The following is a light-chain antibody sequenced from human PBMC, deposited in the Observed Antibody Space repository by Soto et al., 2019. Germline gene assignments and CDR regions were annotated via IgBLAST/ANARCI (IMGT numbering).Light chain of an antibody. J-gene: IGLJ1*01. CDR1: SSDVGTYDY. Sequence: QSALTQPRSVSGSPGQSVTISCTGTSSDVGTYDYVSWYQQHPGRAPKLMIYDVTKRPSGVPDRFSGSKSGNTASLTISGLQAEDEADYYCCSYADSYTYVFGTGTKLTVL. CDR2: DVT. CDR3: CSYADSYTYV. V-gene: IGLV2-11*01.